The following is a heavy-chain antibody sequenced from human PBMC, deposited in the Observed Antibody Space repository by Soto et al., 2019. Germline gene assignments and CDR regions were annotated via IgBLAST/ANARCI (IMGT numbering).Heavy chain of an antibody. D-gene: IGHD1-26*01. CDR2: IKQDGSEK. J-gene: IGHJ3*02. V-gene: IGHV3-7*02. CDR3: ARNNWELLGAFDI. Sequence: EVQLVESGGGLVQPGGSLRLSCAASGFTFSSYWMSWVRQAPGKGLEWVANIKQDGSEKYYVDSVKGRFTISRDNAKNSLYLQMNSLRAEDMAVYYCARNNWELLGAFDIWGQGTMVTVSS. CDR1: GFTFSSYW.